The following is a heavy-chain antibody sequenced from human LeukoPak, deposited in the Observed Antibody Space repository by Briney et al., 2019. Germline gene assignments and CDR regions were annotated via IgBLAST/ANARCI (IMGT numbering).Heavy chain of an antibody. V-gene: IGHV1-69*04. CDR1: GGSFSTYA. D-gene: IGHD5-12*01. CDR3: ARDRGGGFDLAFFDH. Sequence: SVKVSCKSSGGSFSTYAVNWVRQAPGQGLEWMGRLIPVLGMSHYAPGFQGRVTLTADRSTNTAYMELDRLTSDDTAVYFCARDRGGGFDLAFFDHWGQGTLVTVSS. J-gene: IGHJ4*02. CDR2: LIPVLGMS.